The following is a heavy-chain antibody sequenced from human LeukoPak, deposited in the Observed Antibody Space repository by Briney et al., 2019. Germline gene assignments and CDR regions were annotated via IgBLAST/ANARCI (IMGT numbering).Heavy chain of an antibody. V-gene: IGHV4-59*01. J-gene: IGHJ2*01. CDR2: IYYSGST. CDR1: GGSISSYY. CDR3: ARDGVAARPYWYLDL. D-gene: IGHD6-6*01. Sequence: SETLSLTCTVSGGSISSYYWSWIRQPPGKGLEWIGYIYYSGSTNYNPSLKSRVTISVDTSKNQFSLKLSSVTAADTAVYYCARDGVAARPYWYLDLWGRGTLVTVSS.